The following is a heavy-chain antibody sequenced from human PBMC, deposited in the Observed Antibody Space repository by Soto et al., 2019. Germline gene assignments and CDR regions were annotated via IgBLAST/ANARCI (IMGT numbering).Heavy chain of an antibody. CDR1: GGSISSYY. V-gene: IGHV4-59*08. D-gene: IGHD2-15*01. CDR2: IYYSGST. CDR3: ERHTPALPISDH. J-gene: IGHJ4*02. Sequence: PSETLSLTCTVSGGSISSYYWTWIRQPPGKGLEWIGYIYYSGSTNYNPSLKSRVTISVDTSKNQFSLKLSSVTAADTAVYYCERHTPALPISDHWGQGTLVTHSA.